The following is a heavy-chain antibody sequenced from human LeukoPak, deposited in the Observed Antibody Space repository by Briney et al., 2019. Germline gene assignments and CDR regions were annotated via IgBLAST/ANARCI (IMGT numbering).Heavy chain of an antibody. V-gene: IGHV1-2*02. J-gene: IGHJ5*02. CDR3: ARVTVTGGNWFDP. Sequence: ASVKVSCKASGYTFTGYYMHWVRQAPGQGLEWMGWINPNSGGANYAQELQRRVTMTTDTSTSTAYMELRSLRSDDTAVYYCARVTVTGGNWFDPWGQGTLVTVSS. D-gene: IGHD4-17*01. CDR2: INPNSGGA. CDR1: GYTFTGYY.